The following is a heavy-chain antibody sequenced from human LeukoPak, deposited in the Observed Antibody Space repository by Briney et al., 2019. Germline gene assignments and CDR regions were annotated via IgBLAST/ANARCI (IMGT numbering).Heavy chain of an antibody. J-gene: IGHJ4*02. CDR3: ARDLGPAAPFDY. CDR2: SNAGNGNT. Sequence: ASVKVSCKASGYTFTRYAMHWVRQAPGQRREWMGWSNAGNGNTKYSQEFQGRVTITRDTSASTAYMELSSLRSEDTAVYYCARDLGPAAPFDYWGQGTLVTVSS. CDR1: GYTFTRYA. D-gene: IGHD2-2*01. V-gene: IGHV1-3*02.